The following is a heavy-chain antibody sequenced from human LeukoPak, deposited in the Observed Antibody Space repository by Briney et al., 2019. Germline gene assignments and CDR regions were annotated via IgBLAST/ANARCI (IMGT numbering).Heavy chain of an antibody. V-gene: IGHV3-9*01. Sequence: GRSLRLSCAASGFTFSDYAMHWVRQAPGKGLEWVSGIYWNDNNMGYADSVKGRFTISRDNSKNTLYLQMSSLRAEDTAVYYCAKDRGRYYDSNGYYWGYYFDSWGQGILVTVST. CDR2: IYWNDNNM. J-gene: IGHJ4*02. CDR1: GFTFSDYA. CDR3: AKDRGRYYDSNGYYWGYYFDS. D-gene: IGHD3-22*01.